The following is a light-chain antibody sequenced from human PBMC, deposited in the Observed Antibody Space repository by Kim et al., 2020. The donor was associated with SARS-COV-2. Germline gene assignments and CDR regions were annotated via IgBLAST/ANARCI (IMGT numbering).Light chain of an antibody. CDR2: DAS. J-gene: IGKJ4*01. CDR3: QQRYNWPLT. Sequence: LSPGERATLSCRASQSVSTYLAWYQQKPGQAPRLLMFDASNRVTGIPVRFSGSGSGTDFTLTITSLEPEDFAVYYCQQRYNWPLTFGGGTKVDIK. V-gene: IGKV3-11*01. CDR1: QSVSTY.